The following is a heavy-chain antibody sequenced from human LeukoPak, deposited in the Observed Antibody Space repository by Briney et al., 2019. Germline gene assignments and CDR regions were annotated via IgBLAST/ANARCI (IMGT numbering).Heavy chain of an antibody. J-gene: IGHJ6*03. V-gene: IGHV3-48*01. CDR1: GFTFSSYS. CDR2: ISSSSTTT. CDR3: ARGPIVVVPAAKSANYYYMDV. Sequence: GGSLRLSCAASGFTFSSYSMNWVRQAPGKGLEWVSYISSSSTTTYYADSVKGRFTISRDNAKNSLYLQMSSLRSEDTAVYYCARGPIVVVPAAKSANYYYMDVWGKGTTVTVSS. D-gene: IGHD2-2*01.